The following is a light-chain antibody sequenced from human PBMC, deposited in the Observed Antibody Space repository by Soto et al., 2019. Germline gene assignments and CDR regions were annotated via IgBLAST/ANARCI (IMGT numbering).Light chain of an antibody. Sequence: EIGLTQSPGTLSLSPGESATLSCRASQNIPSNYLAWYQQRPGQTPRLLIYGASRRATGIPDRFSGSGSGAEFTLTISSLESEDFAVYYCQQYESSPTFGQGTKVEVK. V-gene: IGKV3-20*01. CDR2: GAS. CDR3: QQYESSPT. CDR1: QNIPSNY. J-gene: IGKJ1*01.